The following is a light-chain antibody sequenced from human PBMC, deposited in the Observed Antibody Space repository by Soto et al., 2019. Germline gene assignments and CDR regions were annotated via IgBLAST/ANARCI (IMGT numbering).Light chain of an antibody. CDR2: AAS. CDR1: QGISSY. Sequence: AIRMTQSPSSFSASTGDRVTITCRASQGISSYLAWYQQKPGKAPKLLIYAASTLQSGVPSRFSGSVSGTDFTLTISCLQSEDFATYYCQQYYSYPRTFGQGTTVDIK. J-gene: IGKJ2*01. V-gene: IGKV1-8*01. CDR3: QQYYSYPRT.